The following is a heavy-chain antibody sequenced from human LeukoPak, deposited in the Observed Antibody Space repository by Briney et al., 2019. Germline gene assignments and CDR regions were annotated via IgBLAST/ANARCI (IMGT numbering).Heavy chain of an antibody. CDR3: KKVNPCIVVVPAANTKNWFDP. CDR2: ISSSSSYI. D-gene: IGHD2-2*01. Sequence: GGSLRLSCAASGFTFSSYSMNWVRQAPGKGLEWVSSISSSSSYIYYADSVKGRFTISRDNSKNTLHLQMNSLRAEDTAVYYCKKVNPCIVVVPAANTKNWFDPWGQGTLVTVSS. V-gene: IGHV3-21*01. CDR1: GFTFSSYS. J-gene: IGHJ5*02.